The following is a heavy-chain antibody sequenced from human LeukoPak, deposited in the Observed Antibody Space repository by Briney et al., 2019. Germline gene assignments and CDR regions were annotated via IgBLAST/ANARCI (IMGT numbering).Heavy chain of an antibody. CDR2: IIPIFGTA. V-gene: IGHV1-69*13. J-gene: IGHJ6*02. CDR3: ARDEDWNHVDYGMDV. CDR1: GGTFSSYA. Sequence: SVKVSCKASGGTFSSYAISWVRQAPGQGLEWMGGIIPIFGTANYAQKFQGRVTITADESTSTAYMELSSLRSEDTAVYYCARDEDWNHVDYGMDVWGQGTTVTVSS. D-gene: IGHD1-1*01.